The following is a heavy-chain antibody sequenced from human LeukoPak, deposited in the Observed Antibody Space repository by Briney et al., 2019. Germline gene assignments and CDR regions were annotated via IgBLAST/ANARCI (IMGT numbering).Heavy chain of an antibody. D-gene: IGHD3-9*01. J-gene: IGHJ4*02. CDR3: TTVRIRYFDRPTREDY. Sequence: GASVNVSCKASVGTFSNYAISGVRQPPGQGLEWMGEIIPIFGIANYAQKFQGRVTIAADKSTSTAYMELNSLRAEDTAVYYCTTVRIRYFDRPTREDYWGQETLVTVSS. CDR1: VGTFSNYA. CDR2: IIPIFGIA. V-gene: IGHV1-69*17.